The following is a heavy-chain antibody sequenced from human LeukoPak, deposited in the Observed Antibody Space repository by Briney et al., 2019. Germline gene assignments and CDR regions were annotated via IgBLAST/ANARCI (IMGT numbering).Heavy chain of an antibody. J-gene: IGHJ3*02. CDR1: GGSASSGSCF. CDR2: IYYSGST. D-gene: IGHD2-2*01. Sequence: PSETLSLTCTVSGGSASSGSCFWSWIRQPPGKGLGWIGYIYYSGSTNYNPSLKSRVTISVDTSKNQFSLKLNSVTAADTAVYYCARYCSSASCYSAFDMWGQGTMVTVSS. CDR3: ARYCSSASCYSAFDM. V-gene: IGHV4-61*01.